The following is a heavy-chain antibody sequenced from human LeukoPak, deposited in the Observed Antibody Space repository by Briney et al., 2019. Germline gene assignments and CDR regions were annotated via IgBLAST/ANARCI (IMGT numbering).Heavy chain of an antibody. CDR1: GFTVSSNY. Sequence: GGSLRLSCAASGFTVSSNYMSWVRQAPGKGLEWVAVIWYDGSNKYYADSVKGRFTISRDNSKNTLYLQMNSLRAEDTAVYYCARRFGVVTGLDYWGQGTLVTVSS. CDR3: ARRFGVVTGLDY. V-gene: IGHV3-33*08. J-gene: IGHJ4*02. CDR2: IWYDGSNK. D-gene: IGHD3-3*01.